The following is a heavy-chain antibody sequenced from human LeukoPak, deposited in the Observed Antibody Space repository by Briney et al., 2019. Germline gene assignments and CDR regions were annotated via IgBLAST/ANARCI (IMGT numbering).Heavy chain of an antibody. CDR1: GGTFSSYA. Sequence: ASVKVSCKASGGTFSSYAISWVRRAPGQGLEWMGWISVSNGDTNYAQKFQGRVTMTTDTSTNTAYMDLRSLRSDDTAVYYCARGPGTPHYFDYWGQGTLVTVSS. D-gene: IGHD1-1*01. CDR3: ARGPGTPHYFDY. V-gene: IGHV1-18*01. J-gene: IGHJ4*02. CDR2: ISVSNGDT.